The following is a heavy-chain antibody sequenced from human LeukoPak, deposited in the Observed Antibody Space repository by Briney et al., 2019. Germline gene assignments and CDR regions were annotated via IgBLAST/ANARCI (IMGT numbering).Heavy chain of an antibody. V-gene: IGHV1-69*13. Sequence: GASVKVSCKASGGTFSSYAISWVRQAPGQGLEWMGGIIPIFGTANYAQKFQGRVTITADESTSTAFMELSSLRSEDTAVYYCARGGYYGSGSYYTPYYFDYWGQGTLVTVSS. D-gene: IGHD3-10*01. CDR1: GGTFSSYA. J-gene: IGHJ4*02. CDR3: ARGGYYGSGSYYTPYYFDY. CDR2: IIPIFGTA.